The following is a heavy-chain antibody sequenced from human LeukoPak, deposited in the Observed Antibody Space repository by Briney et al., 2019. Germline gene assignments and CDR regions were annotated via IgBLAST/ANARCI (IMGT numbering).Heavy chain of an antibody. Sequence: GGSLRLSCAASGFTLSSYAMSWVRQAPGKGLEWVSVISGSGGSTYYADSVKGRFTISRDNSKNTLYLQMNSLRAEDTAVYYCAKGYYYDSSGYSFEYYFDYWGQGTLVTVSS. V-gene: IGHV3-23*01. CDR2: ISGSGGST. CDR1: GFTLSSYA. J-gene: IGHJ4*02. D-gene: IGHD3-22*01. CDR3: AKGYYYDSSGYSFEYYFDY.